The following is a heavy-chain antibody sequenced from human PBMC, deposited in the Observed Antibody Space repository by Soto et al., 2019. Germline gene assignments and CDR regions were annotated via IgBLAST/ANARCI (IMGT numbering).Heavy chain of an antibody. V-gene: IGHV1-8*01. J-gene: IGHJ6*02. D-gene: IGHD6-6*01. CDR2: MNPNSGNT. CDR3: ARSIAARRGGYYYYYGMDV. CDR1: GYTFTSYD. Sequence: GASVKVTFKASGYTFTSYDINWVRQATGQGLEWMGWMNPNSGNTGYAQKFQGRVTMTRNTSISTAYMELSSLRSGDTAVYYCARSIAARRGGYYYYYGMDVWGQGTTVTVSS.